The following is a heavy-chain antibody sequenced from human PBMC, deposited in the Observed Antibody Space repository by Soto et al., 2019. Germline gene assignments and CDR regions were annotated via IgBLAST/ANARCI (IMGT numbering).Heavy chain of an antibody. D-gene: IGHD3-10*01. CDR2: IAPHSGRT. CDR3: ARAATGSYHSAY. V-gene: IGHV1-18*04. J-gene: IGHJ4*02. CDR1: GYAFTSYG. Sequence: QVQLVQSGPEVKNPGASVRVSCVASGYAFTSYGVNWVRQAPGQVLEWMGWIAPHSGRTTYLPKFQGRVTMTADVSTNTDYIEVRSLKSGDTGTYFGARAATGSYHSAYWGQGTVVTVSS.